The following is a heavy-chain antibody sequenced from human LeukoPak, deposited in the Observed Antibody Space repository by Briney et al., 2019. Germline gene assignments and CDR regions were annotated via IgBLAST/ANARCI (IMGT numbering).Heavy chain of an antibody. CDR3: ARTRHPAYYYDSSGYRGGFDP. Sequence: SETLSLTCTVSGGSISSYYWSWIRQPPGKGLEWIGYIYYSGSTNYNPSLKSRVTISVDTSKNQFSLKLSSVTAADTAVYYCARTRHPAYYYDSSGYRGGFDPWGQGTLVTVSS. D-gene: IGHD3-22*01. J-gene: IGHJ5*02. V-gene: IGHV4-59*01. CDR2: IYYSGST. CDR1: GGSISSYY.